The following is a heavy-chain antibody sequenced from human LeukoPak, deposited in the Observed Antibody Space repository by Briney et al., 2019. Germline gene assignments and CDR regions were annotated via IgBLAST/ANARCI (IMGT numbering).Heavy chain of an antibody. Sequence: PSETLSLTCTVSGGSISSYYWSWIRQPPGKGLEWIGYIYYSGSTNYNHSLKSRVTISVDTSKNQFSLKLSSVTAADAAVYYCARVCSGGSCYSSLFDYWGQGTLVTVSS. D-gene: IGHD2-15*01. V-gene: IGHV4-59*01. CDR3: ARVCSGGSCYSSLFDY. CDR1: GGSISSYY. CDR2: IYYSGST. J-gene: IGHJ4*02.